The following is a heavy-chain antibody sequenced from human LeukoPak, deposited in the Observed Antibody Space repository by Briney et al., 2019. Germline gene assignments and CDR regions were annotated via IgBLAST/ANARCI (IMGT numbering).Heavy chain of an antibody. V-gene: IGHV1-18*01. J-gene: IGHJ4*02. CDR1: GYTFTTYG. D-gene: IGHD5-18*01. CDR2: ISTYNGNT. CDR3: ARDRMDTGTYFDY. Sequence: ASVKVSCKPSGYTFTTYGITWVRQAPGQGLEWMGWISTYNGNTNYAQKLQGRVTMTTDTSTSTAYMELRSLRSDDTAMYYCARDRMDTGTYFDYWGQGTLVTVSS.